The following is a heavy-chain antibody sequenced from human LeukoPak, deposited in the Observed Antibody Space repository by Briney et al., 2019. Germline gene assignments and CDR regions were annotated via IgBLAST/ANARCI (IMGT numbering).Heavy chain of an antibody. V-gene: IGHV3-30-3*01. CDR1: GFTFSSYA. Sequence: GGSLRLSCAASGFTFSSYAMHWVRQAPGKGLEWVAVISYDGSNKYYADSVKGRFTTSRDNSKNTLYLQMNSLRAEDTAVYYCARDSVTGYDSSVARDYWGQGTLVTVSS. CDR3: ARDSVTGYDSSVARDY. D-gene: IGHD3-22*01. CDR2: ISYDGSNK. J-gene: IGHJ4*02.